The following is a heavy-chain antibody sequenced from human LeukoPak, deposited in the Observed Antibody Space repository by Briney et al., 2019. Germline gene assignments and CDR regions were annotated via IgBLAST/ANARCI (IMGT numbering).Heavy chain of an antibody. J-gene: IGHJ6*03. Sequence: PSETLSLTCTVSGVSFSTYYWSWIPHPAGKGLEWIGRIYTSGSTNYNPSLKSRVTMSVDTSKNQFSLKLSSVTAADTAVYYCARGRRDCRSTSCRRYHFYYYMDVWGKGTTVTVSS. D-gene: IGHD2-2*01. V-gene: IGHV4-4*07. CDR2: IYTSGST. CDR1: GVSFSTYY. CDR3: ARGRRDCRSTSCRRYHFYYYMDV.